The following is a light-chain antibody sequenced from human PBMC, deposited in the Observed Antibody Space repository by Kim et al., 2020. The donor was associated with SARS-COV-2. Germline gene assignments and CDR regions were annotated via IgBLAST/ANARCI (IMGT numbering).Light chain of an antibody. CDR1: SSNIGVNV. Sequence: GQRVTISCAGSSSNIGVNVVYWHQQLPGTAPQLLIYTTDQRPSGVPDRFSGSKSGTSASLAISGLRSEDEADYYCAAWDDSLSGPVFGAGTQLTVL. J-gene: IGLJ2*01. CDR3: AAWDDSLSGPV. CDR2: TTD. V-gene: IGLV1-47*01.